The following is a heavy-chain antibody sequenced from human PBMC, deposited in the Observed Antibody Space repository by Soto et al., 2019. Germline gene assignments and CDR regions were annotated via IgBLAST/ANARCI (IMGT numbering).Heavy chain of an antibody. CDR2: IYYSGCT. D-gene: IGHD1-26*01. CDR1: GGSVSSGSNY. J-gene: IGHJ5*02. CDR3: AREGAFLTSGWFDP. V-gene: IGHV4-61*01. Sequence: PAESLSLSCTGSGGSVSSGSNYWSWIRQPPGKGLEWTGYIYYSGCTDYNPYLQSRVTISVDTSKNQFSLKLSSVTAADTAVYYCAREGAFLTSGWFDPWGQGTLVT.